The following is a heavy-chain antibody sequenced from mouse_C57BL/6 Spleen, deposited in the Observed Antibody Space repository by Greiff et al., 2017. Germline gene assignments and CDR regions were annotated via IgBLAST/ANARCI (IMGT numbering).Heavy chain of an antibody. D-gene: IGHD3-1*01. V-gene: IGHV1-69*01. J-gene: IGHJ1*03. CDR1: GYTFTSYW. Sequence: QVQLQQPGAELVMPGASVKLSCKASGYTFTSYWMHWVKQRPGQGLEWIGEIDPSDSYTNYNQKFKGKSTLTVDKSSSTAYMQLSSLTSEDSAVYYCAGLDWYFDVWGTGTTVTVSS. CDR2: IDPSDSYT. CDR3: AGLDWYFDV.